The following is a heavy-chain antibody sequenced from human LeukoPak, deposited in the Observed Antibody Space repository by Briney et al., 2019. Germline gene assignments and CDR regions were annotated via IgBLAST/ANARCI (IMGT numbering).Heavy chain of an antibody. Sequence: SGTLSLTCTVSGGSISSSSYYWGWIRQPPGKGLEWIGSIYYSGSTYYNPSLKSRVTISVDTSKNQFSLKLSSVTAADTAVYYCARHKSATYYYDSSGYYYFDYWGQGTLVTVSS. CDR2: IYYSGST. V-gene: IGHV4-39*01. CDR3: ARHKSATYYYDSSGYYYFDY. D-gene: IGHD3-22*01. CDR1: GGSISSSSYY. J-gene: IGHJ4*02.